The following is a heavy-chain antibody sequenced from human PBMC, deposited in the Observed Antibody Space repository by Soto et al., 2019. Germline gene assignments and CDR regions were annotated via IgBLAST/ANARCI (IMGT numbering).Heavy chain of an antibody. D-gene: IGHD2-2*01. J-gene: IGHJ6*03. Sequence: ASVKVSCKASGYTFTSYYMHWVRQAPGQGLEWMGIINPSGGSTSYAQKFQGRVTMTRDTSTSTVYMELGSLRSEDTAVYYCARGGPYCSSTSCYAYYYYYYMDVWGKGATVTVSS. CDR2: INPSGGST. CDR1: GYTFTSYY. V-gene: IGHV1-46*03. CDR3: ARGGPYCSSTSCYAYYYYYYMDV.